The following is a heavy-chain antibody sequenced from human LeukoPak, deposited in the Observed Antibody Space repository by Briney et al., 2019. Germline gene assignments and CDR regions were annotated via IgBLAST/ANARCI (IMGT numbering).Heavy chain of an antibody. Sequence: ASVKVSCKASGYTFTGYYMHWVRQAPGQGLEWMGRINPNSGGTNYAQKFQGRVTMTRDTSISTAYMELSRLRSDDTAVYYCARVPVSTYYYDSSGYGTSPNWFDPWGQGTLVTVSS. V-gene: IGHV1-2*06. D-gene: IGHD3-22*01. CDR3: ARVPVSTYYYDSSGYGTSPNWFDP. J-gene: IGHJ5*02. CDR2: INPNSGGT. CDR1: GYTFTGYY.